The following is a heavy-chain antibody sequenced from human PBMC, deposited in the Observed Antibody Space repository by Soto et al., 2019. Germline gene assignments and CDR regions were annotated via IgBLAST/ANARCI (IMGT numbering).Heavy chain of an antibody. CDR2: IDPSDSYT. D-gene: IGHD3-10*01. CDR1: GYSFTSYW. Sequence: GESLKISCKGSGYSFTSYWISWVRQMPGKDLEWMGRIDPSDSYTNYSPSFQGHVTISADKSISTAYLQWSSLKASDTAMYYCAVILLWFGESGPYYYYGMDVWGQGTTVTVSS. CDR3: AVILLWFGESGPYYYYGMDV. V-gene: IGHV5-10-1*01. J-gene: IGHJ6*02.